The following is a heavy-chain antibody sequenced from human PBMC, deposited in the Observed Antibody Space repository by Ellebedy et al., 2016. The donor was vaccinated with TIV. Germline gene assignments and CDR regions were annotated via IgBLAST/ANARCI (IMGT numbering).Heavy chain of an antibody. CDR3: TTDPDYYDSSGYYMFDY. CDR1: GFTFSSYA. D-gene: IGHD3-22*01. J-gene: IGHJ4*02. V-gene: IGHV3-15*01. CDR2: IKSKTDGGTT. Sequence: GESLKISXAASGFTFSSYAMSWVRQAPGKGLEWVGRIKSKTDGGTTDYAAPVKGRFTISRDDSKNTLYLQMNSLKTEDTAVYYCTTDPDYYDSSGYYMFDYWGQGTLVTVSS.